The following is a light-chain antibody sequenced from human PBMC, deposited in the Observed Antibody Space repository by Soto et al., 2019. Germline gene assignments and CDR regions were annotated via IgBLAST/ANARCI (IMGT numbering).Light chain of an antibody. J-gene: IGKJ4*01. V-gene: IGKV1-8*01. CDR3: QQYYSYPLT. CDR1: QGVSTY. CDR2: AAS. Sequence: AIRMTQSPSSLSASTGDRVTITCRASQGVSTYLAWYQQKPGKAPNLLIYAASTLQSGVPSRFSGSGYGTDFTLTITSLQSEDFATYYCQQYYSYPLTFGGGTKVDIK.